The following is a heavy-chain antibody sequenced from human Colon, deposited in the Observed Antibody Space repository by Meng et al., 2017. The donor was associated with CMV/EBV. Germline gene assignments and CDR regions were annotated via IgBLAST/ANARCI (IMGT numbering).Heavy chain of an antibody. V-gene: IGHV3-74*01. CDR1: GFITRSHW. CDR2: IRGIGYDP. J-gene: IGHJ5*02. D-gene: IGHD1-26*01. CDR3: AAGRGGTYPDQ. Sequence: GESLKISCVDSGFITRSHWIHWVRQGPGKGLVWVSRIRGIGYDPSYADSVKGRFTVSRDNTKNIVYLQMNGLRTEDTAVDYCAAGRGGTYPDQWGQGTLVTVSS.